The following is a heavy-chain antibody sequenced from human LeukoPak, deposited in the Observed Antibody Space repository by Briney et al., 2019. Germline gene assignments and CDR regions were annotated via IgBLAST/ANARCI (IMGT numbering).Heavy chain of an antibody. V-gene: IGHV4-39*01. J-gene: IGHJ4*02. Sequence: SETLSLTCTVSGGSISSSSYYWGWIRQPPGKGLEWIGSSYYSGSTYYNPSLKSRITISVDTSKSQFSLRLTSVTAADTAVYYCARHVRFLEWLSSYYFDYWGQGTLVTVSS. D-gene: IGHD3-3*01. CDR1: GGSISSSSYY. CDR2: SYYSGST. CDR3: ARHVRFLEWLSSYYFDY.